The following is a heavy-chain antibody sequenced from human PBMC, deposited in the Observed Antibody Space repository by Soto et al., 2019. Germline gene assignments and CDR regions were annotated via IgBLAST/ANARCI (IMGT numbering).Heavy chain of an antibody. Sequence: GGSLRLSCAASGFTVRSNYMTWVRRATGKGLEWVSVIDRAGKIYSADSVKGRLTTPSDNSQNTSFLQINSLRSEDTAGYYCARDSGLIWGNYGMDVGGQGTTVTVSS. CDR2: IDRAGKI. D-gene: IGHD2-15*01. V-gene: IGHV3-53*01. CDR3: ARDSGLIWGNYGMDV. CDR1: GFTVRSNY. J-gene: IGHJ6*02.